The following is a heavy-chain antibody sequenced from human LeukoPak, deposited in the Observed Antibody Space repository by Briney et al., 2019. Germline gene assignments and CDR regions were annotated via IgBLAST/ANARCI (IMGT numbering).Heavy chain of an antibody. D-gene: IGHD2-15*01. V-gene: IGHV1-18*01. J-gene: IGHJ3*02. CDR2: ISAYNGNT. CDR3: AREGLGPPRWDIVVVVAAQGAFDI. CDR1: GYTFTSYG. Sequence: ASVKVSCKASGYTFTSYGISWVRQAPGQGLEWMGWISAYNGNTNYAQKLQGRVTMTTDTSTSTAYMELRSLRSDDTAVYYSAREGLGPPRWDIVVVVAAQGAFDIWGQGTMVTVSS.